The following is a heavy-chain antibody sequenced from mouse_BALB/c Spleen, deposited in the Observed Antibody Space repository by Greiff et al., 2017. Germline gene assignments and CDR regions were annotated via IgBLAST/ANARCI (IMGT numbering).Heavy chain of an antibody. V-gene: IGHV5-12-1*01. CDR2: ISSGGGST. CDR1: GFAFSSYD. D-gene: IGHD2-14*01. CDR3: ARPYRYDAWFAY. Sequence: DVKLVESGGGLVKPGGSLKLSCAASGFAFSSYDMSWVLQTPEKRLEWVAYISSGGGSTYYPDTVKGRFTISRDNAKNTLYLQMSSLKSEDTAMYYCARPYRYDAWFAYWGQGTLVTVSA. J-gene: IGHJ3*01.